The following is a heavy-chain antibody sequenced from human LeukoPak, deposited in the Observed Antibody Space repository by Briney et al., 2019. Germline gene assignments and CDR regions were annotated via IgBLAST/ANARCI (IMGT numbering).Heavy chain of an antibody. CDR2: INHSGST. V-gene: IGHV4-34*01. CDR1: GGSFSGYY. J-gene: IGHJ4*02. CDR3: ARGYGDYAGSIDY. D-gene: IGHD4-17*01. Sequence: PSETLSLTCAVYGGSFSGYYWSWIRQPPGKGLGWIGEINHSGSTNYNPSLKSRVTISVDTSKNQFSLKLSSVTAADTAVYYCARGYGDYAGSIDYWGQGTLVTVSS.